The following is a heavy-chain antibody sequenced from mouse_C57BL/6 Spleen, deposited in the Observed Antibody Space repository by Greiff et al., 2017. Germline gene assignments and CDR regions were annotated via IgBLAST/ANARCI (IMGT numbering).Heavy chain of an antibody. CDR1: GFSLTSYA. CDR3: ARSHYGSSYYFDY. Sequence: VQLVESGPGLVAPSQSLSITCTVSGFSLTSYAISWVRQPPGKGLEWLGVIWTGGGTNYNSALKSRLSISKDNSKSQVFLKMNSLQTDDTARYYCARSHYGSSYYFDYWGQGTTLTVAS. D-gene: IGHD1-1*01. V-gene: IGHV2-9-1*01. J-gene: IGHJ2*01. CDR2: IWTGGGT.